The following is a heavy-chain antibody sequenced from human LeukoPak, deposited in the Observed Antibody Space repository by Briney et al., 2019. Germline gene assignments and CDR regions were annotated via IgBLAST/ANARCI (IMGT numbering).Heavy chain of an antibody. J-gene: IGHJ4*02. V-gene: IGHV3-30*03. CDR2: ISYDGSNK. Sequence: GGSLRLSCAASGFTFSSYGMHWVRQAPGKGLEWVAVISYDGSNKYYADSVKGRFTISRDNAKNSLYLQMNSLRAEDTAVYYCARVSKGYYDSSGYHTEFDYWGQGTLVTVSS. CDR3: ARVSKGYYDSSGYHTEFDY. CDR1: GFTFSSYG. D-gene: IGHD3-22*01.